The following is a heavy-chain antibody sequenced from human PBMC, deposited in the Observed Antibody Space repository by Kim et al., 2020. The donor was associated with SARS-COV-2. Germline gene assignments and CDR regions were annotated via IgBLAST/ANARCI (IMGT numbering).Heavy chain of an antibody. CDR2: INSDGSST. D-gene: IGHD6-19*01. CDR3: ARDQSYSSGWYGTYYYYYAMDV. Sequence: GGSLRLSCAASGFTFSTYWMHWVRQAPGKGLVWVSRINSDGSSTSYADSVKGRFTISRDNAKNTLYLQMNSLRAEDTAVYYCARDQSYSSGWYGTYYYYYAMDVWGQGTTVTVSS. CDR1: GFTFSTYW. J-gene: IGHJ6*02. V-gene: IGHV3-74*01.